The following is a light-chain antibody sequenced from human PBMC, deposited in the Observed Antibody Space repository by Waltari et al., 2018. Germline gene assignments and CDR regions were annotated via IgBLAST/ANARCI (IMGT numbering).Light chain of an antibody. J-gene: IGKJ1*01. CDR2: GAS. V-gene: IGKV3-20*01. Sequence: EIVLTQSPGTLSLSPGERATLSCRASQSVSSSYLAWFQQKPGQAPRLLSYGASNRATGIPDSFSGSGSGTDFTLTINRLEPEDFAVYFCQQYGTSPWTFGQGTKVEIK. CDR3: QQYGTSPWT. CDR1: QSVSSSY.